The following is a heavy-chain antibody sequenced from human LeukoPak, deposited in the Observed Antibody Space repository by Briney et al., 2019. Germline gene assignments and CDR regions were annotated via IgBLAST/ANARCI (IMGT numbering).Heavy chain of an antibody. D-gene: IGHD2-21*02. J-gene: IGHJ4*02. CDR1: GGTFSSYA. CDR2: IIPIFGTA. V-gene: IGHV1-69*13. CDR3: ATSSRRCGGDCYWGPACY. Sequence: GASVKVSCRASGGTFSSYAISWVRQAPGQGLEWVGGIIPIFGTANYAQKFQGRDTITADESTSTAYMELSSLRSEDTAVYYCATSSRRCGGDCYWGPACYWGQGTLVTVSS.